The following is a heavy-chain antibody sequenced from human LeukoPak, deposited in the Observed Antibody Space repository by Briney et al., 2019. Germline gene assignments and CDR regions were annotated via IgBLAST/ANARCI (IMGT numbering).Heavy chain of an antibody. V-gene: IGHV4-59*12. J-gene: IGHJ4*02. CDR3: ARDFGGRFDY. CDR1: GGSISSYY. Sequence: PSETLSLTCTVSGGSISSYYWSWIRQPPGKGLEWIGYIYYSGSTNYNPSLKSRVTISVDTSENQFSLKLSSVTAADTAVYYCARDFGGRFDYWGQGTLVTVSS. D-gene: IGHD3-3*01. CDR2: IYYSGST.